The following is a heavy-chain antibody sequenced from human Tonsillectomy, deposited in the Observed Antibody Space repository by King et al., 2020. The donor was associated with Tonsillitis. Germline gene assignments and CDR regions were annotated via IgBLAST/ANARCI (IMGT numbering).Heavy chain of an antibody. Sequence: VQLVESGAEVKKPGASVKVSCKASGYTFGGFYYHWVRQAPGQGLEWMGWSNPDTGGTSYAQKFQVRVTMTRDTSISTAYMELNRLTSDDTAVYYCARDDGGSSENAFDIWGQGTMVTVSS. CDR3: ARDDGGSSENAFDI. J-gene: IGHJ3*02. D-gene: IGHD4-23*01. V-gene: IGHV1-2*02. CDR1: GYTFGGFY. CDR2: SNPDTGGT.